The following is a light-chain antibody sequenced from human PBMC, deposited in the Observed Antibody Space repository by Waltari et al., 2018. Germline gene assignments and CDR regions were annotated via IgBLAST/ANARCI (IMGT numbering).Light chain of an antibody. V-gene: IGKV1-39*01. CDR3: QETYTPPWT. J-gene: IGKJ1*01. CDR2: SAS. Sequence: DIQMTQSPLSLSASVGDRVTVTCRASQSVSTHLNWYQHKPGKAPELLVYSASFLETGVPSRFSAGGSGTDFNFTITAVQPEDFATYYCQETYTPPWTFGPGTRLESK. CDR1: QSVSTH.